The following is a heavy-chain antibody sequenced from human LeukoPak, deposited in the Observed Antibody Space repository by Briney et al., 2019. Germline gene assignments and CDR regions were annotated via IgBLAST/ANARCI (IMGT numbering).Heavy chain of an antibody. Sequence: GGSLRLSCAASGVTLSTYAMSWARQAPGKGLEWVSYISSSSSTIYYADSVKGRFTISRDNAKNSLYLQMNSLRAEDTALYYCARDPDYWGQGTLVTVSS. CDR1: GVTLSTYA. J-gene: IGHJ4*02. V-gene: IGHV3-48*01. CDR3: ARDPDY. CDR2: ISSSSSTI.